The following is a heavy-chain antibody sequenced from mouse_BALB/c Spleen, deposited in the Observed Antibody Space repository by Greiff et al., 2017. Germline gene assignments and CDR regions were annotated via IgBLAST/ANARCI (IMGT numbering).Heavy chain of an antibody. CDR2: IRSKSNNYAT. V-gene: IGHV10-1*02. D-gene: IGHD2-1*01. CDR1: GFTFNTYA. Sequence: DVMLVESGGGLVQPKGSLKLSCAASGFTFNTYAMNWVRQAPGKGLEWVARIRSKSNNYATYYADSVKDRFTISRDDSQSMLYLQMNNLKTEDTAMYYCVRHGNYDYAMDYWGQGTSVTVSS. J-gene: IGHJ4*01. CDR3: VRHGNYDYAMDY.